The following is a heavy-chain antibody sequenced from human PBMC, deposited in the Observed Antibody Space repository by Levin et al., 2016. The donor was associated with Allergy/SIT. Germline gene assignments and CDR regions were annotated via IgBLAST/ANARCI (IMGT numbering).Heavy chain of an antibody. CDR1: GSPFHFSNFY. CDR2: IYNPVST. J-gene: IGHJ4*02. V-gene: IGHV4-39*01. D-gene: IGHD1-1*01. CDR3: ARNGSQVPLLNTRSPGFDF. Sequence: SETLSLTCTVSGSPFHFSNFYWAWIRQAPGKGLEWIGSIYNPVSTHYNPALKSRVRISVDPAKKQFALRLTSVTAADTAIYYCARNGSQVPLLNTRSPGFDFWGQGVLVTVSS.